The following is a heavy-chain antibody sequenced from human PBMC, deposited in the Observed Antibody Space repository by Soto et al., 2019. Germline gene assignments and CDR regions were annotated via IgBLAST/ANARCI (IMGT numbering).Heavy chain of an antibody. V-gene: IGHV4-59*11. CDR1: GGSISNHY. D-gene: IGHD7-27*01. Sequence: SETLSLTCTVSGGSISNHYWSWIRQPPGKGLEWIGYIYYNGNTNCNPSLKSRVTMSVDTSKNQISLRLSSVTAADTAVYYCARANWYSEYWGQGTLVTVSS. J-gene: IGHJ4*02. CDR2: IYYNGNT. CDR3: ARANWYSEY.